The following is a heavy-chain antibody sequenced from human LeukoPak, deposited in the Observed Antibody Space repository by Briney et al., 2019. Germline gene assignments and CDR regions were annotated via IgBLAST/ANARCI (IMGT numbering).Heavy chain of an antibody. Sequence: QTLSLTCAISGDSVSSNSATWNWIRQSPSRGLEWLGRTYYRSKWYNDYAASVKSRITIKPDTSKNQFSLQLNSVTPEDTAVYYCARDGMAVAVGYSDLWGRGTLVTVSS. CDR1: GDSVSSNSAT. CDR2: TYYRSKWYN. D-gene: IGHD6-19*01. J-gene: IGHJ2*01. V-gene: IGHV6-1*01. CDR3: ARDGMAVAVGYSDL.